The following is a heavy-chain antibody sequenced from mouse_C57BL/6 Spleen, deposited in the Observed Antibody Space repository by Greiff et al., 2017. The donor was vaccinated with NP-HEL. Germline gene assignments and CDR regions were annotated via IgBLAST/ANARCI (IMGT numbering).Heavy chain of an antibody. CDR2: IYPGDGDT. V-gene: IGHV1-82*01. D-gene: IGHD1-1*01. CDR3: ARGGGSSPWFAY. Sequence: VQGVESGPELVKPGASVKISCKASGYAFSSSWMNWVKQRPGKGLEWIGRIYPGDGDTNYNGKFKGKATLTADKSSSTAYMQLSSLTSEDSAVYFCARGGGSSPWFAYWGQGTLVTVSA. CDR1: GYAFSSSW. J-gene: IGHJ3*01.